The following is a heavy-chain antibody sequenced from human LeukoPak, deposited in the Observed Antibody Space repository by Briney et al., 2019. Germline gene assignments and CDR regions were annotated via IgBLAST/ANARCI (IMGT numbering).Heavy chain of an antibody. J-gene: IGHJ4*02. CDR3: ARARGNPPRNFDY. CDR2: INSDGSST. V-gene: IGHV3-74*01. Sequence: GGSLRLSCAASGFTFSSYWMHWVRQAPGKWLVWVSRINSDGSSTSYADSVKGRFTISRDNAKNTLYLQMNSLRAEDTAVYYCARARGNPPRNFDYWGQGTLVTVSS. D-gene: IGHD4-23*01. CDR1: GFTFSSYW.